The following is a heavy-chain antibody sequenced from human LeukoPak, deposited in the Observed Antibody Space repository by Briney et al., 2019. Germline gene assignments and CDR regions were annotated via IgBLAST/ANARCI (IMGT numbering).Heavy chain of an antibody. CDR3: ARGGNHGDYWYFDL. V-gene: IGHV3-7*01. Sequence: GGSLRLSCSASEFTFSNFWMSWVRQAPGKGPEWVSNIKQDGSEKYYVDSVKGRFTISRDNAETSLHLQMNSLRAEDTAVYYCARGGNHGDYWYFDLWGRGTLVTVSS. D-gene: IGHD4-17*01. J-gene: IGHJ2*01. CDR1: EFTFSNFW. CDR2: IKQDGSEK.